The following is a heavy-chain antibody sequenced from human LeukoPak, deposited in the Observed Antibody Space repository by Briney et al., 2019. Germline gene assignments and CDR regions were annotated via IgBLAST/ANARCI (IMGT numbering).Heavy chain of an antibody. V-gene: IGHV3-30*02. Sequence: GGSLRLSCAASGFTFSSYGMHWVRQAPGKGLEWVAFIRYDGSNKYYADSVKGRFTISRDNSKNPLYLQMNSLRAEDTAVYYCAKDHWADYGSLDYWGQGTLVTVSS. CDR1: GFTFSSYG. CDR2: IRYDGSNK. D-gene: IGHD4-17*01. J-gene: IGHJ4*02. CDR3: AKDHWADYGSLDY.